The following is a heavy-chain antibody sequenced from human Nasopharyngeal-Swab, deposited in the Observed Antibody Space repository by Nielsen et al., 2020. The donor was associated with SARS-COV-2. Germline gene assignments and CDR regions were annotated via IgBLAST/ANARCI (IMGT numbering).Heavy chain of an antibody. Sequence: GGSLRLSCAASGFSFSEYYMSWIRQAPGKGLQWVSVIYSGGSTYYADSVKGRFTISRDNSKNMVYLQMNSLRAEDTAVYYCARDPGSYYFDFWGQGTLVTVSS. V-gene: IGHV3-53*01. J-gene: IGHJ4*02. CDR3: ARDPGSYYFDF. D-gene: IGHD3-10*01. CDR1: GFSFSEYY. CDR2: IYSGGST.